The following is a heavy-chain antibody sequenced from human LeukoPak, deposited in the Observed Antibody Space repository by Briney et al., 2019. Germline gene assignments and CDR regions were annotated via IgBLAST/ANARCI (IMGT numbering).Heavy chain of an antibody. CDR2: IIPILGIE. CDR1: GGTFISYT. Sequence: SVKVSCKASGGTFISYTISWVRQAPGQGVQWMGGIIPILGIENYAQKFQGRVTITADKSTSTAYMELSSLRSEDTTVYYCARDCSSTSCYPGFDPWGQGTLVTVSS. V-gene: IGHV1-69*10. CDR3: ARDCSSTSCYPGFDP. J-gene: IGHJ5*02. D-gene: IGHD2-2*01.